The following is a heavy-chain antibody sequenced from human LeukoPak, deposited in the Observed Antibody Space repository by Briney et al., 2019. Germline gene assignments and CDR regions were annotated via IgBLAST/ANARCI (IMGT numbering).Heavy chain of an antibody. CDR3: AKGGGSYYDYYYMDV. CDR1: GFTFSSYA. J-gene: IGHJ6*03. D-gene: IGHD2-15*01. Sequence: GGSLTLSCAASGFTFSSYAMSWLRQAPGKGLEWGSDISGSGGSTYYADSVKGRFTISRDNSKNTLYLQMNSLRAEDTAVYYCAKGGGSYYDYYYMDVWGKGTTVTVSS. V-gene: IGHV3-23*01. CDR2: ISGSGGST.